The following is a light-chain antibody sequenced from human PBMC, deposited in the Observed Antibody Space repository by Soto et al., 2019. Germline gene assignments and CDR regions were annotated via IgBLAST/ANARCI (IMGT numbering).Light chain of an antibody. V-gene: IGLV2-14*03. Sequence: QSVLTQPASVSGPPAQSITISCTGTSSDVGGFNYVFWYQHHPGKAPKLIIYDVSYRPSGVSKRCSGSKSGNTASLTISGLQAEDEADFYCSSYTSNNTHVFGTGTKVTVL. CDR2: DVS. CDR1: SSDVGGFNY. J-gene: IGLJ1*01. CDR3: SSYTSNNTHV.